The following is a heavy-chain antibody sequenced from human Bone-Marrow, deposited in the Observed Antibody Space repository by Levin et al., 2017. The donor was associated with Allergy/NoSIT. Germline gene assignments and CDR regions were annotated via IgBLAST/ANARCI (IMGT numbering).Heavy chain of an antibody. CDR3: TRGSVKAFDI. Sequence: GGSLRLSCSASGMIFADYAMSWVRQAPGKGLEWLAFIRSNIYGATTEYAASVKGRFTISRDDSKSITYLQMNSLTTDDTAIYYCTRGSVKAFDIWGQGTMVTVSS. J-gene: IGHJ3*02. CDR1: GMIFADYA. D-gene: IGHD4-17*01. V-gene: IGHV3-49*04. CDR2: IRSNIYGATT.